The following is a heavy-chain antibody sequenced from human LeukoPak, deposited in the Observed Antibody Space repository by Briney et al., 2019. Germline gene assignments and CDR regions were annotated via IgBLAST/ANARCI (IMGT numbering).Heavy chain of an antibody. CDR2: INHSGST. J-gene: IGHJ5*02. Sequence: SETLSLTCAVYGGSFSGYYWSWIRQPPGKGLEWIGEINHSGSTNYNPSLKSRVTISVDTSKNQFSLKLSSVTAADTAVYYCARVAYGYNSGYWFDPWGQGTLVAVSS. CDR3: ARVAYGYNSGYWFDP. CDR1: GGSFSGYY. D-gene: IGHD5-24*01. V-gene: IGHV4-34*01.